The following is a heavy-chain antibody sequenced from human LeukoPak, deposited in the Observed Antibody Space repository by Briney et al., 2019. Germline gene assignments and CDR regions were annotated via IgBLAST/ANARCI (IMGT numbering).Heavy chain of an antibody. CDR1: GASISDYY. CDR3: ARAKAASGIDYFDY. J-gene: IGHJ4*02. D-gene: IGHD6-13*01. V-gene: IGHV4-59*13. CDR2: IYYSGST. Sequence: SETLSLTCTVSGASISDYYWNWIRQPPGKGLEWIGYIYYSGSTNYNPSLKSRVTISVDTSKNQFSLELSSVTAADTAVYHCARAKAASGIDYFDYWGQGTLVTVSS.